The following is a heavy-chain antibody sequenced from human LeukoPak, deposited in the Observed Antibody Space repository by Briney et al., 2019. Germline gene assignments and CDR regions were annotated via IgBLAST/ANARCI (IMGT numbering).Heavy chain of an antibody. CDR2: IYYSGST. V-gene: IGHV4-61*01. Sequence: SETLSLTCTVSGGSVSSGSYYWSWIRQPPGKGLEWIGYIYYSGSTNYNPSLKSRVTISVDTSKNQFSLKLSSVTAADTAVHYCATYYDFWSGYLTPHYFDYWGQGTLVTVSS. CDR1: GGSVSSGSYY. J-gene: IGHJ4*02. CDR3: ATYYDFWSGYLTPHYFDY. D-gene: IGHD3-3*01.